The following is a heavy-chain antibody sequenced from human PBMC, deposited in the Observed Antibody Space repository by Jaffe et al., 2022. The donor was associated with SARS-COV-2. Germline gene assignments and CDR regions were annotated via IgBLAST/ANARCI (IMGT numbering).Heavy chain of an antibody. CDR1: GGSISSYY. J-gene: IGHJ4*02. CDR2: IYYSGST. D-gene: IGHD6-19*01. Sequence: QVQLQESGPGLVKPSETLSLTCTVSGGSISSYYWSWIRQPPGKGLEWIGYIYYSGSTNYNPSLKSRVTISVDTSKNQFSLKLSSVTAADTAVYYCASQASSGWSPFDYWGQGTLVTVSS. CDR3: ASQASSGWSPFDY. V-gene: IGHV4-59*01.